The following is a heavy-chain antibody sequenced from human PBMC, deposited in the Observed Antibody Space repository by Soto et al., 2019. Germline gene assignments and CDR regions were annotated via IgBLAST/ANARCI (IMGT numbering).Heavy chain of an antibody. Sequence: SETLSLTCTVSGGSISSSSYYWGWIRQPPGKGLEWIGSIYYSGSTYYNPSLKSRVTISIDTSKNQFSLKLSSVTAADTAVYYCARRRDGYKYYYYYGMDVWGQGTTVT. CDR2: IYYSGST. V-gene: IGHV4-39*01. D-gene: IGHD5-12*01. J-gene: IGHJ6*02. CDR3: ARRRDGYKYYYYYGMDV. CDR1: GGSISSSSYY.